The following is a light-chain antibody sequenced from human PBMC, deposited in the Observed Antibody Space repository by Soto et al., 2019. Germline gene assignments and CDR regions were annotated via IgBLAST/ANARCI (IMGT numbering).Light chain of an antibody. CDR2: SDT. Sequence: SYELTQPHSVSVATPQMARITWGGNNIGSKAVHWCHQSPGQDPMLVIYSDTNLPSGIPERFSGSNPGNTATLTISRIEAGDEADYYWQVWDSTSDHGVFCGGTKLTVL. CDR3: QVWDSTSDHGV. J-gene: IGLJ3*02. V-gene: IGLV3-12*02. CDR1: NIGSKA.